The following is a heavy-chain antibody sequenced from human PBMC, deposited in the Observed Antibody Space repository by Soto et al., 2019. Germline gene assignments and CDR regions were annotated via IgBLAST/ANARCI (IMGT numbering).Heavy chain of an antibody. Sequence: EIQLLESGGDLVQPGGSLRLSCAASGFTFSKNAMSWVRQAPGKGLEWVSAISDGGGSTYYADSVKGRLTISRDDSKNPLCLQMSRLGGEGAALYYCGRAFCGGTSWHGGNFDYWGQGTLVTVSS. J-gene: IGHJ4*02. CDR2: ISDGGGST. V-gene: IGHV3-23*01. CDR1: GFTFSKNA. CDR3: GRAFCGGTSWHGGNFDY. D-gene: IGHD6-13*01.